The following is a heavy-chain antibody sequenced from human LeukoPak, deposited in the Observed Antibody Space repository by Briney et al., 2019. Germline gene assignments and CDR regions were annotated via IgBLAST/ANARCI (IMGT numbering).Heavy chain of an antibody. V-gene: IGHV4-34*01. CDR2: INHSGST. CDR1: GGSFSGYY. Sequence: PSGTLSLTCAVYGGSFSGYYWSWIRQPPGKGLEWIGEINHSGSTNYNPSLKSRVTISVDTSKNQFSLKLSSVTAADTAVYYCARRRITMIVVATPFDYWGQGTLVTVSS. J-gene: IGHJ4*02. CDR3: ARRRITMIVVATPFDY. D-gene: IGHD3-22*01.